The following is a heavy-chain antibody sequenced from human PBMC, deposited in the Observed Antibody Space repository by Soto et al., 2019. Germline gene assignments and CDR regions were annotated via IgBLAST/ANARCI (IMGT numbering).Heavy chain of an antibody. CDR1: GDSVSSNTAA. CDR2: TYYRSKWYN. V-gene: IGHV6-1*01. CDR3: ARQHSTSSDYYGLDV. D-gene: IGHD6-6*01. Sequence: SQTLSLTCVISGDSVSSNTAAWNWIRQSPSRGLEWLGRTYYRSKWYNDYEVPVKSRISVNPDTSKNQFSLQLNSVTPEDTAVYYCARQHSTSSDYYGLDVWGQGTTVTVS. J-gene: IGHJ6*02.